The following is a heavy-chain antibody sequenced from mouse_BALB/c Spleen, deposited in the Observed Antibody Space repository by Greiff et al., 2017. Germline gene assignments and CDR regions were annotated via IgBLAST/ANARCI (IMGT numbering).Heavy chain of an antibody. CDR3: ARDLYYGSSYGYFDY. CDR2: IWAGGST. Sequence: QVQLQQSGPGLVAPSQSLSITCTVSGFSLTSYGVHWVRQPPGKGLEWLGVIWAGGSTNYNSALMSRLSISKDNSESQVFLKMNSLQTDDTAMYYCARDLYYGSSYGYFDYWGQGTTLTVSS. V-gene: IGHV2-9*02. D-gene: IGHD1-1*01. CDR1: GFSLTSYG. J-gene: IGHJ2*01.